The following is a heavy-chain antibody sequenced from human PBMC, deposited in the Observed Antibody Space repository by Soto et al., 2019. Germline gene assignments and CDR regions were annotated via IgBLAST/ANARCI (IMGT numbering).Heavy chain of an antibody. CDR3: AREGGSSTYYPLELDY. J-gene: IGHJ4*02. CDR1: GYVFSSYG. CDR2: IAPFKGKM. D-gene: IGHD6-13*01. Sequence: VASVKVSCKASGYVFSSYGINWVRQAPGQGLEWVGWIAPFKGKMNFAPRLQGRITMTVDTSTSTASLEVRTLTSDDTGVYFCAREGGSSTYYPLELDYWGQGTLVTVSS. V-gene: IGHV1-18*04.